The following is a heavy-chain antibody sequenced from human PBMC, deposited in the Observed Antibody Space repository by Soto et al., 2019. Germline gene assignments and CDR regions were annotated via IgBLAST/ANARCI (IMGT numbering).Heavy chain of an antibody. CDR2: FDPDDGNT. D-gene: IGHD3-9*01. CDR1: GYTLTELS. J-gene: IGHJ4*02. Sequence: GASVKVSCKVSGYTLTELSMHWVRQAPGKGLEWMGGFDPDDGNTIYAQKLQGRVTMTTDTSTSTAYMELRSLRSDDTAVYYCARVNFDWLLPHKLDYWGQGTLVTVSS. CDR3: ARVNFDWLLPHKLDY. V-gene: IGHV1-24*01.